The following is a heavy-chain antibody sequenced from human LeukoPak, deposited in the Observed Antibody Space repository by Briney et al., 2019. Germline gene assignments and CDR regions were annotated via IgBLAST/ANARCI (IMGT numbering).Heavy chain of an antibody. J-gene: IGHJ4*02. D-gene: IGHD5-18*01. V-gene: IGHV3-48*03. Sequence: GGSLRLSCAASGSTFSSYEMNWVRQAPGKGLEWVSYISSSGSTIYYADSVKGRFTISRDNAKNSLYLQMNSLRAEDTAVYYCARHLSGITGYTYGRGIDYWGQGTLVTVSS. CDR2: ISSSGSTI. CDR1: GSTFSSYE. CDR3: ARHLSGITGYTYGRGIDY.